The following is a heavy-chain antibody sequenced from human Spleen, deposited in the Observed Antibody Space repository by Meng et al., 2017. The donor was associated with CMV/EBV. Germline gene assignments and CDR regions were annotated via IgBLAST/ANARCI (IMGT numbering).Heavy chain of an antibody. D-gene: IGHD2-15*01. CDR3: ARHTDIVVVAATGGRWDQYYFDY. Sequence: ASVKVSCKASGYSPSSFGFSWVRQGPGQGLEWMGWISVYNGNKKYAQKFQGRVTMTTDTSTSTAYMELRSLRSDDTAVYYCARHTDIVVVAATGGRWDQYYFDYWGQGTLVTVSS. CDR1: GYSPSSFG. CDR2: ISVYNGNK. V-gene: IGHV1-18*01. J-gene: IGHJ4*02.